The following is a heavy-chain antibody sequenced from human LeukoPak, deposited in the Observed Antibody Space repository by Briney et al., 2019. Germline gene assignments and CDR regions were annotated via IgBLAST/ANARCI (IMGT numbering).Heavy chain of an antibody. D-gene: IGHD5-18*01. CDR3: ARADGYSVYAFDI. J-gene: IGHJ3*02. CDR2: ISSCGSTI. Sequence: GGSLRLSCAASGFTFSSYEMNWVRQAPGKGLEWVSYISSCGSTIYYADSVKGRFTISRDNAKNSLYLQMNSLRAEDTAVYYCARADGYSVYAFDIWGQGTMVTVYS. V-gene: IGHV3-48*03. CDR1: GFTFSSYE.